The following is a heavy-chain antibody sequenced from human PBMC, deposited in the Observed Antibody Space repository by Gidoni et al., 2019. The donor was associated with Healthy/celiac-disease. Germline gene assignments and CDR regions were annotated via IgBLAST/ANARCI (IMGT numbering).Heavy chain of an antibody. CDR3: ASPLYLRFLEWSEDDY. CDR1: GCRGRSEW. D-gene: IGHD3-3*01. Sequence: EGQLVEAGGGLGQAGGARGRCGAAAGCRGRSEWMRWGRQAPGKGLEWVANIKQDGSEKSYVDSVKGRFTISRDTAKNSLYLQLNSLRAEDTAVYYCASPLYLRFLEWSEDDYWGQGPPVTVSS. J-gene: IGHJ4*02. V-gene: IGHV3-7*01. CDR2: IKQDGSEK.